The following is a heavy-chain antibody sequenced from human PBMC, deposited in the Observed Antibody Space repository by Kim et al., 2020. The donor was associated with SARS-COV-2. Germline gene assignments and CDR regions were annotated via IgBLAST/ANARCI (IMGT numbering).Heavy chain of an antibody. CDR2: ISYDGSNK. J-gene: IGHJ6*02. CDR1: GFTFSSYG. Sequence: GGSLRLSCAASGFTFSSYGMHWVRQAPGKGLEWVAVISYDGSNKYYADSVKGRFTISRDNSKNTLYLQMNSLRAEDTAVYYCAKESGSGSYYAWTYYYYGMISWGRGTTVTVSS. V-gene: IGHV3-30*18. CDR3: AKESGSGSYYAWTYYYYGMIS. D-gene: IGHD3-10*01.